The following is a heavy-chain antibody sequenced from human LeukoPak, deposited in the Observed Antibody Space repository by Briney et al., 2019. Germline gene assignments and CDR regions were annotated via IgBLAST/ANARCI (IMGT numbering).Heavy chain of an antibody. CDR2: ISGSGGST. D-gene: IGHD6-19*01. CDR3: ARVSDISVAAYFDY. V-gene: IGHV3-23*01. CDR1: GFTFSSYG. Sequence: GGSLRLSCAASGFTFSSYGMSWVRQALGKGLEWVSAISGSGGSTYYADSVKGRFTISRDNSKNTLYLQMNSLRAEDTALYYCARVSDISVAAYFDYWGQGTLVTVSS. J-gene: IGHJ4*02.